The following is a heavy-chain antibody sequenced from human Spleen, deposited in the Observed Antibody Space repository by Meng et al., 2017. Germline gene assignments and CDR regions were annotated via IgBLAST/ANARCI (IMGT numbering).Heavy chain of an antibody. J-gene: IGHJ3*02. D-gene: IGHD2-2*01. CDR3: ARVAPNSPEKRKPIVVPAAINAFDI. V-gene: IGHV1-18*01. Sequence: ASVKVSCKASGYTFTSYGISWVRQAPGQGLEWMGWISAYNGNTNYAQKLQGRVTMTTDTSTSTAYMELRSLRSDDTAVYYCARVAPNSPEKRKPIVVPAAINAFDIWGQGTMVT. CDR1: GYTFTSYG. CDR2: ISAYNGNT.